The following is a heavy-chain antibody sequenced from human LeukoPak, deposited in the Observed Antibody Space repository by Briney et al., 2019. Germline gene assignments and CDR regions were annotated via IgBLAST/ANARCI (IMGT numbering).Heavy chain of an antibody. J-gene: IGHJ4*02. D-gene: IGHD3-3*01. CDR1: GGSISSSSYY. V-gene: IGHV4-39*01. CDR3: ARQTSGPASDY. CDR2: IYYSGST. Sequence: SETLYLTCTVSGGSISSSSYYWGWIRQPPGKGLEWIGSIYYSGSTYYNPSLKSRVTISVDTSKNQFSLRLSSVTAADTAVYYCARQTSGPASDYWGQGTLVSVSS.